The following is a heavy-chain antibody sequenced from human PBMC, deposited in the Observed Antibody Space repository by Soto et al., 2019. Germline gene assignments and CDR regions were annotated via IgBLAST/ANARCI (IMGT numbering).Heavy chain of an antibody. D-gene: IGHD6-19*01. J-gene: IGHJ4*02. CDR1: GGSISSYY. CDR2: IYYSGST. Sequence: SETLSLTCTVSGGSISSYYWSWIRQPPGKGLEWIGYIYYSGSTNYNPSLKSRVTISVDTSKNQFSLKLSSVTAADTAVYYCARDGGIAVAEYYSDYWGQGTLVTSPQ. V-gene: IGHV4-59*01. CDR3: ARDGGIAVAEYYSDY.